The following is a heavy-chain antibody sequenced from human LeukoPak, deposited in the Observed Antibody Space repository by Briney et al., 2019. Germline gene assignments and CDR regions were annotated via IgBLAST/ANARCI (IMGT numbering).Heavy chain of an antibody. D-gene: IGHD3-22*01. V-gene: IGHV5-51*01. CDR1: GYSFTSYW. CDR3: ARRDYYDSSGYRQYYFDY. J-gene: IGHJ4*02. Sequence: GESLKISCKGSGYSFTSYWIGWVRQMPGKGLEWMGIIYPGDSDTRYSPSFQGQVTISADKSISTAYLQWSSLKASDTAMYYCARRDYYDSSGYRQYYFDYWGQGTLVTVSS. CDR2: IYPGDSDT.